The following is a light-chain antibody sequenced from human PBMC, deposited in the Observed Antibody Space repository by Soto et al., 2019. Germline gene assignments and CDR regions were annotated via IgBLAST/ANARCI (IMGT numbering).Light chain of an antibody. CDR1: QMVSTW. V-gene: IGKV1-27*01. CDR2: AAS. CDR3: QKYSSAPRT. J-gene: IGKJ1*01. Sequence: DIQMTQSPSTLSASIGDRVTITCRASQMVSTWLAWYQQKPGEAPKLLIFAASTLQSGVPSRFSGSGSGTDFTLTISSLQPEDVATYYCQKYSSAPRTFGQGTKVDNK.